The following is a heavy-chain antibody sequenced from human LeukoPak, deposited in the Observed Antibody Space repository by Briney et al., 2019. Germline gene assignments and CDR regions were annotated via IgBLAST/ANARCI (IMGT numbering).Heavy chain of an antibody. D-gene: IGHD5-24*01. CDR3: ARAILHASRDGYNYYFHY. CDR2: IKQDGSEK. V-gene: IGHV3-7*01. J-gene: IGHJ4*01. Sequence: GGSLRLSCAASGFTFSSYWMSWVRQAPGKGLEWVANIKQDGSEKYYVDSVKGRFTISRDNAKNSLYLQMNSLRAEDTAVYYCARAILHASRDGYNYYFHYWGHGTLVTVSS. CDR1: GFTFSSYW.